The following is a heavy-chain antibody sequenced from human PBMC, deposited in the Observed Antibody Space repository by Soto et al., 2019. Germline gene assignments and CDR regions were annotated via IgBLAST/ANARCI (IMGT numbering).Heavy chain of an antibody. Sequence: SETLSLTCAVYGGSFSGYYWSWIRQPPGKGLEWIGEINHSGSTNYNPSLKSRVTISVDTSKNQFSLKLSSVTAADTAVYYCASIKTYCSSTSCYFYYGMDVWGQGTTVTVSS. J-gene: IGHJ6*02. CDR1: GGSFSGYY. V-gene: IGHV4-34*01. CDR3: ASIKTYCSSTSCYFYYGMDV. D-gene: IGHD2-2*01. CDR2: INHSGST.